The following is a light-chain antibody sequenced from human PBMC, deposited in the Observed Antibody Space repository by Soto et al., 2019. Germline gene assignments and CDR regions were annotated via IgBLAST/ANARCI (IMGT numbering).Light chain of an antibody. CDR3: MQALQTPPT. V-gene: IGKV2-28*01. J-gene: IGKJ1*01. Sequence: IVMTQSPLSLPVTPGEPASISFRSSQSLLHSNGYNYLDWYLQKPGQSPQLLSYLESNRASGVPDRFSGSGSGTDFTLRISRVEAEDVGVYYCMQALQTPPTCGQGTKVEIK. CDR2: LES. CDR1: QSLLHSNGYNY.